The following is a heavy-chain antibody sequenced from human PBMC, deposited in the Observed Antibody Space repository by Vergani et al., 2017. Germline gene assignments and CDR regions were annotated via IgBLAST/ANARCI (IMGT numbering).Heavy chain of an antibody. D-gene: IGHD3-10*01. CDR3: ARAATHYGSGSFSWFDP. CDR1: GGTFSSYA. J-gene: IGHJ5*02. V-gene: IGHV1-69*01. Sequence: QVQLVQSGAEVKKPGASVKVSCKASGGTFSSYAISWVRQAPGQGLEWMGGIIPIFGTANYAQKFQGRVTITADASTSTAYMELSSLRSEDTAVYYCARAATHYGSGSFSWFDPWGQGTLVTVSS. CDR2: IIPIFGTA.